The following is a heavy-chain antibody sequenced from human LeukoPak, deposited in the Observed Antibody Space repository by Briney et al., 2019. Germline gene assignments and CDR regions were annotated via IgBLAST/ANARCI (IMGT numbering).Heavy chain of an antibody. D-gene: IGHD2-2*01. CDR1: GYTLTELS. V-gene: IGHV1-24*01. CDR3: ATVGYCSSTSCYRLFDP. Sequence: ASVKVSCKVSGYTLTELSMHWVRQAPGKGLEWMGGFDPEDGETIYAQKFQGRVTMTEDTSTDTAYMELSSLRSEDTAVYYCATVGYCSSTSCYRLFDPWGQGTLVTVSS. CDR2: FDPEDGET. J-gene: IGHJ5*02.